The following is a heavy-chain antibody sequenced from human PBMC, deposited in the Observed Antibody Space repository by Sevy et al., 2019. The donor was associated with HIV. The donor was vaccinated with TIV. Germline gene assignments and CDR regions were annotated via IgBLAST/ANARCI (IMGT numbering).Heavy chain of an antibody. J-gene: IGHJ6*03. V-gene: IGHV3-23*01. CDR3: AKNLVELLFGFSKGYYMDV. CDR1: GFTFSSYA. Sequence: GGSLRLSCAASGFTFSSYAMSWVRQAPGKGLEWVSAISGSGGGTNNADSVKGRFTISRDNSKNTLYLQMNSLSAEDTAVYYWAKNLVELLFGFSKGYYMDVWGKGTTVTVSS. D-gene: IGHD1-7*01. CDR2: ISGSGGGT.